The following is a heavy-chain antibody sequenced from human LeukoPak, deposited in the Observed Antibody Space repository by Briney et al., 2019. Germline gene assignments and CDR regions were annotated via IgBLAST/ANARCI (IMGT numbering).Heavy chain of an antibody. CDR3: GIDQYDGVRGVILFDS. J-gene: IGHJ4*02. Sequence: SGGSLRLSCAASGFTFSSYNMNWVRQAPGKGLEWVSSISSSSNYIYYADSVKGRFTISRDNANNSLYLQMNSLRAEDTAMYYCGIDQYDGVRGVILFDSWGQGTVVTVSS. V-gene: IGHV3-21*01. CDR2: ISSSSNYI. CDR1: GFTFSSYN. D-gene: IGHD3-10*01.